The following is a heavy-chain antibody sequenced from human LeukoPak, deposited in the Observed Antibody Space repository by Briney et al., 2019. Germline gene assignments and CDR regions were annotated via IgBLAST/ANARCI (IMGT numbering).Heavy chain of an antibody. CDR3: ARGVYSYDY. Sequence: PGRSLRLSCAASGFTFSNYNMNWVRQAPGKGLEWVSYITSRSSSIYYADSVKGRFTISRDNAKNSLYLQMNSLRAEDTGSYYCARGVYSYDYWGQGTLVTVSS. J-gene: IGHJ4*02. D-gene: IGHD4-11*01. CDR1: GFTFSNYN. CDR2: ITSRSSSI. V-gene: IGHV3-48*04.